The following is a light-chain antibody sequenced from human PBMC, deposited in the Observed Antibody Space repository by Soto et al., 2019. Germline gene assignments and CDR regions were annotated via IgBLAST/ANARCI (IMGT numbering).Light chain of an antibody. V-gene: IGKV1-5*01. J-gene: IGKJ1*01. Sequence: RRTPSPPTRPASVRASGPPTCLASQSITIWLAWYQQKPGQGPKLLIYDASTWEGGVPSRFSGSGSGTDFTLTISGLEPEDFAPYYWQQYSGSPRTFGQGTKVEIK. CDR1: QSITIW. CDR3: QQYSGSPRT. CDR2: DAS.